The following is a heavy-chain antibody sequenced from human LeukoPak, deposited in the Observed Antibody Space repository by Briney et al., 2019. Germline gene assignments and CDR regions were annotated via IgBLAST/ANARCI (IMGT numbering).Heavy chain of an antibody. D-gene: IGHD6-25*01. Sequence: GGSLRLSCAASGFNFRDAAMTWVRQAPGKGLEWVSLIGPVGDSPFYADSVKGRFTISRDNSKNTLSLQMNSLRVEDTAVYYCAKTRAGYSTGDAFDIWGQGTMVTVSS. CDR2: IGPVGDSP. J-gene: IGHJ3*02. CDR1: GFNFRDAA. CDR3: AKTRAGYSTGDAFDI. V-gene: IGHV3-23*01.